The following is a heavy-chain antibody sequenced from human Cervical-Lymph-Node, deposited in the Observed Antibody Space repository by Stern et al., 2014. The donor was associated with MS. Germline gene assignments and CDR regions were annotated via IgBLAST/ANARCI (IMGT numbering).Heavy chain of an antibody. CDR2: IYYTGTT. J-gene: IGHJ3*02. D-gene: IGHD3-22*01. CDR1: GGSMRSSY. V-gene: IGHV4-59*08. Sequence: QVQLQESGPGLVKPSETLSLTCSVSGGSMRSSYWSWIRQPPGKGLEWIGYIYYTGTTKYNPSLRSRVTISVETPKNQFSLMLTSVTAADTAVYYCARRYNPDYYESSLGVFDIWGQGTVVTVSS. CDR3: ARRYNPDYYESSLGVFDI.